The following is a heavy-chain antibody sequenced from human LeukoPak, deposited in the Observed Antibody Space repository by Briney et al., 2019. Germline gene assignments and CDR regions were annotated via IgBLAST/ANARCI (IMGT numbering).Heavy chain of an antibody. CDR3: ARGYYDGSVYSPICY. V-gene: IGHV3-7*01. CDR1: GLTFSKYA. CDR2: IKQDGSEK. D-gene: IGHD3-22*01. J-gene: IGHJ4*01. Sequence: GWAVTLSCVACGLTFSKYAMRWVRQAAASGGEGVANIKQDGSEKFYVDSVKSRFTISRDNAKNSLYLQMNGLRAEDAAVFYCARGYYDGSVYSPICYSGPGTLGTASS.